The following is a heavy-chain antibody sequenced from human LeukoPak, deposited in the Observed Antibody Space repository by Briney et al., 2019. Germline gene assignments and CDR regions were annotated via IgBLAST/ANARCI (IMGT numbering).Heavy chain of an antibody. CDR2: IRYDGSNK. D-gene: IGHD6-13*01. J-gene: IGHJ4*02. CDR3: AQKQQL. CDR1: GFTFSSYG. V-gene: IGHV3-30*02. Sequence: GGSLRLSCTAYGFTFSSYGRHRVRQAPGKGLEWVGFIRYDGSNKYYADSVKGRFTISRDNSKNTLYLQMNSLRAEDTAVYYCAQKQQLWGPGTLVTVSS.